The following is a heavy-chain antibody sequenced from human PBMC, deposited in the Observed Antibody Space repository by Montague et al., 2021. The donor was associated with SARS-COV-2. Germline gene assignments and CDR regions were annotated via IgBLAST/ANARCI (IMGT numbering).Heavy chain of an antibody. D-gene: IGHD1-26*01. CDR2: IYYSGST. CDR3: ARHVSGSLTHFHH. CDR1: GGSISSGSYY. J-gene: IGHJ1*01. Sequence: SETLSLTCTVPGGSISSGSYYWSWIRQPPGKGLEWIGYIYYSGSTNYNPSLKSRVTISVDTSKNQFSLNLSSVTAADTAVYYCARHVSGSLTHFHHWGQGSLVTVSS. V-gene: IGHV4-61*01.